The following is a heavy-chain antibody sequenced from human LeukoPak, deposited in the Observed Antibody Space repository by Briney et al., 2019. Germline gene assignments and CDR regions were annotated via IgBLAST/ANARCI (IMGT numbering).Heavy chain of an antibody. CDR3: AREAIDISSSTVDP. CDR2: ISSSSSYI. CDR1: GFTFSSYS. V-gene: IGHV3-21*01. D-gene: IGHD6-13*01. J-gene: IGHJ5*02. Sequence: KAGGSLRLSRAASGFTFSSYSMNWVRQAPGKGLEWVSSISSSSSYIYYADSVKGRFTISRDNAKHSLYLQMNSLRAEDTAVYYCAREAIDISSSTVDPWGQGTLVTVSS.